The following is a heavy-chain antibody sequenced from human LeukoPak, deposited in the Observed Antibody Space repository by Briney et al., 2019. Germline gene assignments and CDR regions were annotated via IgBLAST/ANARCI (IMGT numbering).Heavy chain of an antibody. CDR2: TYYRSEWYN. CDR3: ARDRAARYTHKDEYYFDY. J-gene: IGHJ4*02. CDR1: GDSVSSNSAA. D-gene: IGHD1-14*01. Sequence: SQTLSLTCAISGDSVSSNSAAWNWIRQSPSRGLEWLGRTYYRSEWYNDYAVSVKSRITINPDTSKNQFSLQLNSVTPEDTAVYYCARDRAARYTHKDEYYFDYWGQGTLVTVSS. V-gene: IGHV6-1*01.